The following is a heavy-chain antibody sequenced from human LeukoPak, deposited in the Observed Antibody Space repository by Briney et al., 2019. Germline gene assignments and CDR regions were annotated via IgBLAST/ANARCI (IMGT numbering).Heavy chain of an antibody. CDR2: TYYRSKWYN. Sequence: SQTLSLTCAISGDSVSSNSAAWNWIRQSPSSGLEWLGRTYYRSKWYNDYAVSVKSRITINPDTSKNQFSLQLNSVTPEDTAVYYCARDTMVRGASDYYYGMDVWGQGTTVTVSS. V-gene: IGHV6-1*01. CDR3: ARDTMVRGASDYYYGMDV. CDR1: GDSVSSNSAA. D-gene: IGHD3-10*01. J-gene: IGHJ6*02.